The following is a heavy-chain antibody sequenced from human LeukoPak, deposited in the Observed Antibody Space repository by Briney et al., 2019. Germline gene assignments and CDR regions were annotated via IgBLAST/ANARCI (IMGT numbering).Heavy chain of an antibody. CDR1: GGSFSGYY. Sequence: SETLSLTCAVYGGSFSGYYWSWIRQPPGRGLEWIGEINHSGSTNYNPSLKSRVTISVDTSKNQFSLKLSSVTAADTAVYYCARGSQQLSPTKFDYWGQGTLVTVSS. D-gene: IGHD6-13*01. V-gene: IGHV4-34*01. J-gene: IGHJ4*02. CDR3: ARGSQQLSPTKFDY. CDR2: INHSGST.